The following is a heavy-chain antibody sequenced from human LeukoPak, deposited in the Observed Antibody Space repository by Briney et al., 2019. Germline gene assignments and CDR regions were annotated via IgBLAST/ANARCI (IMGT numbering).Heavy chain of an antibody. CDR3: ARVGMVTIFDY. D-gene: IGHD2-21*02. Sequence: SETLSLTCAVYGGSFSGYYWSWIRQPPGKGLEWIGEINHSGSTNYNPSLKSRVTISVDTSKSQFSLKLSSVTAADTAVYYCARVGMVTIFDYWGQGTLVTVSS. CDR2: INHSGST. CDR1: GGSFSGYY. V-gene: IGHV4-34*01. J-gene: IGHJ4*02.